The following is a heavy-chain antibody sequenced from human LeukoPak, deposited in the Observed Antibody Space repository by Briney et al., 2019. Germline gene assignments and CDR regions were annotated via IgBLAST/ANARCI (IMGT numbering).Heavy chain of an antibody. V-gene: IGHV4-34*01. Sequence: SETLSLTCAVYGGSFSGYYWSWIRQPPGKGLEWIGEINHSGSTNYNPSLKSRVTISVDTSKNQFSLKLSSVTAADTAVYYCARGRAAAGQRWFDPWGQGTLVTVS. CDR2: INHSGST. CDR3: ARGRAAAGQRWFDP. J-gene: IGHJ5*02. D-gene: IGHD6-13*01. CDR1: GGSFSGYY.